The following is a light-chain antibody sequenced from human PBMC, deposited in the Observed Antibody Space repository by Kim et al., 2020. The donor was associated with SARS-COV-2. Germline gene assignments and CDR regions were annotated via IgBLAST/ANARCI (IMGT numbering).Light chain of an antibody. J-gene: IGKJ4*01. CDR1: QSISSY. V-gene: IGKV1-39*01. CDR2: AAS. Sequence: DIQMTQSPSSLSASVGDRVTIKCRASQSISSYLNWYQQKPGKAPKLLIYAASSLQSGVPSRFSGSGSGTDFTVTISSLQPGGFGTCCGQQSYSTPLTFGGGTKVDIK. CDR3: QQSYSTPLT.